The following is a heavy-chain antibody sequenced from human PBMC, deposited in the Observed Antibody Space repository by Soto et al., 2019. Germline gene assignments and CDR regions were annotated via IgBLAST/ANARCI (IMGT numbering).Heavy chain of an antibody. CDR2: ISWNSGSI. Sequence: QPGGSLRLSCAASGFTFDDYAMHGVRQAPGKGPEWVSGISWNSGSIGYADSVKGRFTISRDNAKNSLYLQMNSLRAEDTALYYCAKGENALFDYWGQGTLVTVSS. CDR3: AKGENALFDY. J-gene: IGHJ4*02. CDR1: GFTFDDYA. D-gene: IGHD2-2*01. V-gene: IGHV3-9*01.